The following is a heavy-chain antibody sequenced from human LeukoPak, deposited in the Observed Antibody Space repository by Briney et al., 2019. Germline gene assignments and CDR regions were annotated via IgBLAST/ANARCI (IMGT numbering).Heavy chain of an antibody. CDR2: IYYSGST. V-gene: IGHV4-39*01. D-gene: IGHD2-2*01. Sequence: SETLSLTCTVSGGSISSSSYYWGWIRQPPGKGLEWIGSIYYSGSTYYNPSLKSRVTISVDTSKNQFSLKLSSVTAADTAVYYCARHLYCSSTSCPNWFDPWGQGTPVTVSS. J-gene: IGHJ5*02. CDR3: ARHLYCSSTSCPNWFDP. CDR1: GGSISSSSYY.